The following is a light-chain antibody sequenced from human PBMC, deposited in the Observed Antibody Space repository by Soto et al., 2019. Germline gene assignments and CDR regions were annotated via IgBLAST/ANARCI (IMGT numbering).Light chain of an antibody. J-gene: IGKJ2*01. CDR2: GAS. Sequence: EMVLTQSPGTLSLSPGERATLSCRASQSVSSSYLAWYQQKPGQAPRLLIYGASSRATGIPDRFSGSGSGTGFTLTISRLEPEDFAVYYCQKYGSSPYTFGQGTKLEIK. V-gene: IGKV3-20*01. CDR3: QKYGSSPYT. CDR1: QSVSSSY.